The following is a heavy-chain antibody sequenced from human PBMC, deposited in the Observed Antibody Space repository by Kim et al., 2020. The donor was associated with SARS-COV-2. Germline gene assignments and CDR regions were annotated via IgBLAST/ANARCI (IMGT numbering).Heavy chain of an antibody. CDR3: ARAIPMLPYFDY. Sequence: GGSLRLSCAASGFTFSSYEMNWVRQAPGKGLEWVSYISSSGSTIYYADSVKGRFTISRDNAKNSLYLQMNSLRAEDTAVYYCARAIPMLPYFDYWGQGTLVTVSS. J-gene: IGHJ4*02. CDR1: GFTFSSYE. D-gene: IGHD2-8*01. V-gene: IGHV3-48*03. CDR2: ISSSGSTI.